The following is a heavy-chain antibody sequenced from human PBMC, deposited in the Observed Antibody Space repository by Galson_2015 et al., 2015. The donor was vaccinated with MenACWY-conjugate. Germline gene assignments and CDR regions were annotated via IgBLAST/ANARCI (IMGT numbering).Heavy chain of an antibody. Sequence: SLRLSCAASGLVFSSYPMHWVRQAPGGGLECISTLSPSGSNPFYADSAKGRFSISRDNSTTTAYLDMSSLRPEDTAVYYCVKAWYSRDWYSLYNFLFQHWGQGTQVIVSS. D-gene: IGHD6-19*01. V-gene: IGHV3-64D*09. CDR3: VKAWYSRDWYSLYNFLFQH. J-gene: IGHJ1*01. CDR2: LSPSGSNP. CDR1: GLVFSSYP.